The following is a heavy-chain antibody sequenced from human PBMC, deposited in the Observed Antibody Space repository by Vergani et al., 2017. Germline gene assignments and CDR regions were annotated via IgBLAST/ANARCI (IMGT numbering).Heavy chain of an antibody. CDR2: IYNSGST. CDR3: ARGGIAARPYYYYYYMDV. CDR1: GDSIISRSYY. V-gene: IGHV4-39*07. Sequence: QMQLQESGPGLVKASETLSLTCTVSGDSIISRSYYWGWIRQPPGKGLEWIGSIYNSGSTNYNPSLKSPVTISVDTSKNQFSLKLSSVTAADTAVYYCARGGIAARPYYYYYYMDVWGKGTTVTVSS. J-gene: IGHJ6*03. D-gene: IGHD6-6*01.